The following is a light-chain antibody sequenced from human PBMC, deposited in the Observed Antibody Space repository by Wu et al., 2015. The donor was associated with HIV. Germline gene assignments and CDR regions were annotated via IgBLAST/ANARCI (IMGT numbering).Light chain of an antibody. Sequence: EIVLTQSPATLSLSPGETATLSCRASQTVNGNHLSWYQHKPGQAPRLLIYGASTRASGVADRFSGSGSGTDFTLTISRLEPEDFAVYFCHQYGPSPRMFGPGTRVEIK. CDR3: HQYGPSPRM. CDR2: GAS. CDR1: QTVNGNH. V-gene: IGKV3-20*01. J-gene: IGKJ1*01.